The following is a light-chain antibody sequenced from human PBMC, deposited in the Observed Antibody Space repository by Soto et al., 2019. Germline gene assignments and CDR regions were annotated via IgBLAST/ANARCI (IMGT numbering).Light chain of an antibody. CDR1: QSVSSY. CDR2: DES. J-gene: IGKJ1*01. CDR3: QKRSNWPRT. V-gene: IGKV3-11*01. Sequence: ELVLTQSPATLSLSPGDSATLSCRASQSVSSYLAWYQQKPGQAPRLLIYDESNRATGIPDRLSGSGSGTDLNLTISSLEPEDFAVYYCQKRSNWPRTFGQGTKVDIK.